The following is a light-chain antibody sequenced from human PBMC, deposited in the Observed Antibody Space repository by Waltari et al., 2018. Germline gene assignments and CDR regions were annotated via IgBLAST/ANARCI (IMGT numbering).Light chain of an antibody. Sequence: QNVVTQEPSLSVSPGGTVTLTCGLTSGSVSMSYYPSWYQQTPGPSPRTLIYTTNVRSSGVPHRFSGSIVGNKAALTITGAQPEDESDYYCSLYMAQGTWVFGGGTKLTVL. CDR1: SGSVSMSYY. J-gene: IGLJ3*02. CDR2: TTN. V-gene: IGLV8-61*01. CDR3: SLYMAQGTWV.